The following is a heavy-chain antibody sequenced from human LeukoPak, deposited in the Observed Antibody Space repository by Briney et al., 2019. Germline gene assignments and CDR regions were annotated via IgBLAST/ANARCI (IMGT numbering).Heavy chain of an antibody. CDR1: GGSISSYY. Sequence: SETLSLTCSVSGGSISSYYWSWIRQPAGKGLEWIGRIYTSGSTNYNPSLKSRVTMSVDTSKDQISLNLSSVTAADTAVYYCARGLVLRYFDWLSPNYYYMDVWGKGTTVTVSS. CDR3: ARGLVLRYFDWLSPNYYYMDV. V-gene: IGHV4-4*07. J-gene: IGHJ6*03. CDR2: IYTSGST. D-gene: IGHD3-9*01.